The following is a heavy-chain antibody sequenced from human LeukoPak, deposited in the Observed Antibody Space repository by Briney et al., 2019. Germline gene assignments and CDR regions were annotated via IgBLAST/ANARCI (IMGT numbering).Heavy chain of an antibody. J-gene: IGHJ4*02. Sequence: PGGSLRLSCAASGFILSDYYMSWIRQAPGKGLEWISYISSSGISIYYADSVKGRFTISRDNAKNSLYLQMNSLRAEDTAVYYCAKAAVYYYDSGGYYDYWGQGTLVTVSS. CDR1: GFILSDYY. V-gene: IGHV3-11*01. CDR2: ISSSGISI. CDR3: AKAAVYYYDSGGYYDY. D-gene: IGHD3-22*01.